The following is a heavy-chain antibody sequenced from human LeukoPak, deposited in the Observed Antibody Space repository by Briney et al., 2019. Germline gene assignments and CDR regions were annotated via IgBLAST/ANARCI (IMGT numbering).Heavy chain of an antibody. CDR2: IYYSGST. D-gene: IGHD6-6*01. CDR3: ARDAEYGSDY. V-gene: IGHV4-59*01. J-gene: IGHJ4*02. CDR1: GGSISSYY. Sequence: SETLSLTCTVSGGSISSYYWSWIRQPPGKGLEWIGYIYYSGSTNYNPSLKSRVTISVDTSKNQFSLKLSSVTAADTAVYYCARDAEYGSDYWGQGTLVTVSS.